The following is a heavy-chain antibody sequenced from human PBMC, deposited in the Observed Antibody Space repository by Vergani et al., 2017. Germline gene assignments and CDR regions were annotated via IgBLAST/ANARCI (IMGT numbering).Heavy chain of an antibody. CDR2: MNPNSGNT. V-gene: IGHV1-8*01. CDR1: GYTFTSYD. CDR3: VTGRGIY. Sequence: QVQLAQSGAEVKKPGVSVKVSCKAAGYTFTSYDINCVRQATGQGLEWMGWMNPNSGNTGYAQKFQGRVTMTRKTSISTAYMELSSLRSDDTAVYYCVTGRGIYWGQGTLVTVSS. J-gene: IGHJ4*02. D-gene: IGHD6-13*01.